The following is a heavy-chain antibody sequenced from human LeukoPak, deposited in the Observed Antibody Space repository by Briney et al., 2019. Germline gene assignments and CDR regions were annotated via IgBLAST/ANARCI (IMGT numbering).Heavy chain of an antibody. J-gene: IGHJ3*02. Sequence: PSETLSLTCTVSGGSISSYYWSWIRQPPGKGLEWIGYIYYSGSTNYNPSLKSRVTISVDTSKNQFSQKLSSVTAADTAVYYCARARGDYGDYEDAFDIWGQGTMVTVSS. CDR3: ARARGDYGDYEDAFDI. CDR2: IYYSGST. CDR1: GGSISSYY. V-gene: IGHV4-59*01. D-gene: IGHD4-17*01.